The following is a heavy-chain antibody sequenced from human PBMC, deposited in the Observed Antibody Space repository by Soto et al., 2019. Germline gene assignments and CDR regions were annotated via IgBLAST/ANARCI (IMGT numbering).Heavy chain of an antibody. V-gene: IGHV1-8*01. CDR1: GYTFTSYD. D-gene: IGHD1-26*01. CDR2: MNPNSGNT. Sequence: GASVKVSCKASGYTFTSYDINWVRQATGQGLEWMGWMNPNSGNTGYAQKFQGRVTMTRNTSISTAYMELSSLRSEDTAVYYCAGAKRQVGKNYYFDYWGQGTLVTVSS. J-gene: IGHJ4*02. CDR3: AGAKRQVGKNYYFDY.